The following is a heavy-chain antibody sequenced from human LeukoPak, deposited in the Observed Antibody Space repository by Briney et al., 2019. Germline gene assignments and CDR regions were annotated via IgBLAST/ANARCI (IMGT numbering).Heavy chain of an antibody. CDR2: IYYSGST. J-gene: IGHJ4*02. CDR1: GGSISSSSYY. D-gene: IGHD4-17*01. Sequence: NPSETLSLTCTVSGGSISSSSYYWGWIRQPPGKGLEWIGSIYYSGSTNYNPSLKSRVTISVDKSKNQFSLKLTSVTAADTAVYYCARGSHDYGDFYLFDYWGQGTLVTVSS. V-gene: IGHV4-39*07. CDR3: ARGSHDYGDFYLFDY.